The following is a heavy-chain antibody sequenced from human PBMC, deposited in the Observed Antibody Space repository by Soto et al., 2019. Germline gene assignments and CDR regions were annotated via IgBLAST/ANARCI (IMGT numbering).Heavy chain of an antibody. J-gene: IGHJ6*02. CDR2: MNPNSGNT. CDR1: GYTFTSYD. Sequence: QVQLVQSGAEVKKPGASVKVSCKASGYTFTSYDINWVRQATGQGLEWMGWMNPNSGNTGYAQKFQGRVTMTRNTSISTAYMELSSLRAEDTAVYYCAGEVVAAIYYYDDGMDVWGQGTTVTGSS. D-gene: IGHD2-21*02. CDR3: AGEVVAAIYYYDDGMDV. V-gene: IGHV1-8*01.